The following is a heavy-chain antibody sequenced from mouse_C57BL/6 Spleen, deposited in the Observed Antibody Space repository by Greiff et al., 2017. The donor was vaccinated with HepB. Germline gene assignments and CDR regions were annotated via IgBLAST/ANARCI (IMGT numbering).Heavy chain of an antibody. CDR2: IDPSDSYT. D-gene: IGHD1-1*01. J-gene: IGHJ4*01. CDR1: GYTFTSYW. CDR3: ARNDGSSSLYYAMDY. V-gene: IGHV1-59*01. Sequence: QVHVKQPGAELVRPGTSVKLSCKASGYTFTSYWMHWVKQRPGQGLEWIGVIDPSDSYTNYNQKFKGKATLTVDTSSSTAYMQLSSLTSEDSAVYYCARNDGSSSLYYAMDYWGQGTSVTVSS.